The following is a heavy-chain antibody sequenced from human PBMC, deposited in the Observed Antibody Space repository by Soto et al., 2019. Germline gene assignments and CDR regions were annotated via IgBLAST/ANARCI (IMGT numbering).Heavy chain of an antibody. CDR2: IFPYDSDT. V-gene: IGHV5-51*01. J-gene: IGHJ6*02. CDR1: GYIFTLSW. CDR3: ARRGGASDDSGGLDV. Sequence: GESLKISCQASGYIFTLSWIGWVRQRPGKGLEWMGNIFPYDSDTTYSPSFQGQVTISADKSITTAYLQWRSLNFSDTGIYYCARRGGASDDSGGLDVWGQGTTVTVSS. D-gene: IGHD3-10*01.